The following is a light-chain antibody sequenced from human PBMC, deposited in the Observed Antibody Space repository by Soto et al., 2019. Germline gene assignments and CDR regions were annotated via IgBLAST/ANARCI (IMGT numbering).Light chain of an antibody. J-gene: IGLJ1*01. CDR3: SSYAGSLYV. CDR2: EVT. V-gene: IGLV2-8*01. CDR1: TSDVGGYNS. Sequence: QSAPTQPPSASGSPGQSVTISCTGTTSDVGGYNSVSWYQQHPGKAPKLMIYEVTKRPSGVPDRFCGSKSGNTASLTVSGLQAGDEADYYCSSYAGSLYVFGTGTKVTVL.